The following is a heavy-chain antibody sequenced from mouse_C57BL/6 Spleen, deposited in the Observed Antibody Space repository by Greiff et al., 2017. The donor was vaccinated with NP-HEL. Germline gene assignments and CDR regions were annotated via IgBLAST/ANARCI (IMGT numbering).Heavy chain of an antibody. CDR1: GFSLTSYG. CDR2: IWRGGST. J-gene: IGHJ3*01. CDR3: ARPYSNYDAWFAY. D-gene: IGHD2-5*01. V-gene: IGHV2-5*01. Sequence: QVQLQQSGPGLVQPSQSLSITCTVSGFSLTSYGVHWVRQSPGKGLEWLGVIWRGGSTDYNAAFMSRLSITTDNSKSQVFFKMNSLQADDTAIYYCARPYSNYDAWFAYWGQGTLVTVSA.